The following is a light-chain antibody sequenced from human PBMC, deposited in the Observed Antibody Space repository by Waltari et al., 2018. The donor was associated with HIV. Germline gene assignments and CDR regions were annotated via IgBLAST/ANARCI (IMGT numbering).Light chain of an antibody. CDR1: SSNIGNHY. CDR2: ENY. CDR3: GTWDSSLSAGV. Sequence: QSVLTQPPSVSAAPGQKVNISCSGSSSNIGNHYVTWYQHPPGTAPKPLTSENYKRPSGIPDRFSGSKSGTSATLGITGLQPGDEADYYCGTWDSSLSAGVFGGGTKLTVL. J-gene: IGLJ2*01. V-gene: IGLV1-51*02.